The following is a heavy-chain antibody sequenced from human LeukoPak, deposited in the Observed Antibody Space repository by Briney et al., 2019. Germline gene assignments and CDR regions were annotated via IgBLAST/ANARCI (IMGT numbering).Heavy chain of an antibody. Sequence: ASVKVSCKASGGTFSSYAISWVRQAPGQGLEWMGGIIPIFGTANYAQKFQGRVTITADESTSTAYMELRSLRSDDTAVYYCARKAGNLVGATEADYFDYWGQGTLVTVSS. J-gene: IGHJ4*02. V-gene: IGHV1-69*13. CDR3: ARKAGNLVGATEADYFDY. D-gene: IGHD1-26*01. CDR1: GGTFSSYA. CDR2: IIPIFGTA.